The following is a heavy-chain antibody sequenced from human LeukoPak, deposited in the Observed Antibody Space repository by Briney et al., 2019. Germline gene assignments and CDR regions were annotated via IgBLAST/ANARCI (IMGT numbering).Heavy chain of an antibody. CDR2: INPYSGGT. Sequence: ASVKVSCKASGYTFTGYYMHWVRQAPGQGLEWMGWINPYSGGTNYAQKFQGRVTMTRDTSISTDYMDLSRLRSDDTALYYCATQYYYDSSGYPSAWGQGTLVTVSS. CDR1: GYTFTGYY. D-gene: IGHD3-22*01. J-gene: IGHJ5*02. V-gene: IGHV1-2*02. CDR3: ATQYYYDSSGYPSA.